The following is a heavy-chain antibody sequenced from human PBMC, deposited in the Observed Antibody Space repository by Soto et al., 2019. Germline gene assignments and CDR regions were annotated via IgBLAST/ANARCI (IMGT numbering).Heavy chain of an antibody. CDR3: AKSAVRAYDFWSGYFPNMDV. J-gene: IGHJ6*04. Sequence: GGSLRLSCASSGFTFSSYAMSWVRQAPGKGLEWVSAISGSGGSTYYADSVKGRFTISRDNAKNTLYLQMNSLRAEDTAVYYCAKSAVRAYDFWSGYFPNMDVWGEGTTVTLSS. CDR2: ISGSGGST. V-gene: IGHV3-23*01. CDR1: GFTFSSYA. D-gene: IGHD3-3*01.